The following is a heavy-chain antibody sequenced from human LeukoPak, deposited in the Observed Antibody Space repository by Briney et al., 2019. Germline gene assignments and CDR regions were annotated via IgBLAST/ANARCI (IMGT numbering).Heavy chain of an antibody. D-gene: IGHD5-12*01. CDR1: GFTFSSYS. Sequence: PGGSLRLSCAASGFTFSSYSMNWVRQAPGKGLEWVSSISSSSSYIYYADSVKGRFTISRDNAKNSLYLQMNSLRPEDTAVYYCARVRKVADIVAPLPDYWGQGTLVTVSS. CDR3: ARVRKVADIVAPLPDY. J-gene: IGHJ4*02. CDR2: ISSSSSYI. V-gene: IGHV3-21*01.